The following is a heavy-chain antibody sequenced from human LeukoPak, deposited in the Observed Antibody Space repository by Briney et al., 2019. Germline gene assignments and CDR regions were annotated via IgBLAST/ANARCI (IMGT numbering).Heavy chain of an antibody. D-gene: IGHD5-12*01. CDR1: AGSISSHY. CDR2: IYTSGST. J-gene: IGHJ4*02. Sequence: PSETLSLTCTLSAGSISSHYGSWIRQPAGKGLEWIGRIYTSGSTNYNPSLKSRVTMSVDTSKNQFSLKLSSVAAADTAVYYCARDFSGYEDYFDYWGQGTLVTVSS. V-gene: IGHV4-4*07. CDR3: ARDFSGYEDYFDY.